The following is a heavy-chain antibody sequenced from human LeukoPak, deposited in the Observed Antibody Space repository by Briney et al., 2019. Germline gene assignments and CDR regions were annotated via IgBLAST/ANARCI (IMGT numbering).Heavy chain of an antibody. CDR2: IYYSGST. V-gene: IGHV4-59*01. CDR3: ARAGDSSGYYYAHAFDI. D-gene: IGHD3-22*01. J-gene: IGHJ3*02. CDR1: GGSISSYY. Sequence: SETLSLTCTVSGGSISSYYWSWIRQPPGKGLEWIGYIYYSGSTNYNPSLKSRVTISVDTSKNQFSLKLSSVTAADTAVYYCARAGDSSGYYYAHAFDIWGQGTMVTVSS.